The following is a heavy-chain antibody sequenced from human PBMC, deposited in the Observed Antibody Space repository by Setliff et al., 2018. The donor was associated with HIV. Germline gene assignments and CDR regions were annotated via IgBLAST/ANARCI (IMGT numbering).Heavy chain of an antibody. J-gene: IGHJ6*03. V-gene: IGHV1-69*13. CDR2: ITPISGTA. D-gene: IGHD3-16*02. CDR3: VRGGQYYRSTYYYYYMDV. CDR1: GGTFSSYG. Sequence: TVKVSCKASGGTFSSYGISWVRQAPGQGLEWMGGITPISGTANYAQKFQGRVTIAADEFTSTAYMELSSLRSEDTAVYYCVRGGQYYRSTYYYYYMDVWGKGTTVTVSS.